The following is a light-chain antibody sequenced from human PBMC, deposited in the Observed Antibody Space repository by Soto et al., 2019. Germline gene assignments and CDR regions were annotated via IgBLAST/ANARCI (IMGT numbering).Light chain of an antibody. CDR1: QSISSW. Sequence: IQITQSPSTLSASVGDRVTITCRASQSISSWLAWHQQKPGKAPKLLIYSASDLERGVPSRFSGSGSGTEFTLTVSSLQPDDFATYYCQQYYSYSTFGQGTKVDIK. CDR2: SAS. CDR3: QQYYSYST. J-gene: IGKJ1*01. V-gene: IGKV1-5*03.